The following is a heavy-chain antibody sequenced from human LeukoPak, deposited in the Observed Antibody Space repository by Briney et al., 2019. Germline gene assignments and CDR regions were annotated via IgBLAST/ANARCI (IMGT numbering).Heavy chain of an antibody. CDR2: INTSGST. J-gene: IGHJ5*02. V-gene: IGHV4-4*07. CDR1: GGSISSYY. CDR3: ARNLVSDWFDP. D-gene: IGHD3-9*01. Sequence: SETLSLTCTVSGGSISSYYWSWIRQPAGKGLEWIGRINTSGSTKYNPSLRSRVTMSIDTSKNEISLNLRSVTAADTAVYYCARNLVSDWFDPWGQGALVTVSS.